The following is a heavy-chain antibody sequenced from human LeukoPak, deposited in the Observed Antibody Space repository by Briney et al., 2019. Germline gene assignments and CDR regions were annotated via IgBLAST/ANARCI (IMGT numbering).Heavy chain of an antibody. D-gene: IGHD6-19*01. V-gene: IGHV3-74*01. CDR1: GFTFSSYW. CDR3: ASINSSGSYYLNN. CDR2: IKSDGSAT. Sequence: GGSLRLSWAASGFTFSSYWMHCVRQAPGKGLVWVSRIKSDGSATSNADSVKGRFTISRDNAKNTLYLQMNSLRAEDTAVYYCASINSSGSYYLNNWGQGTLVTVSS. J-gene: IGHJ4*02.